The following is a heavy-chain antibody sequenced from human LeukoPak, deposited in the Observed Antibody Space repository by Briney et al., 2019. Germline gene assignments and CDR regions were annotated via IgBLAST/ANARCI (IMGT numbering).Heavy chain of an antibody. CDR1: GFTFSSYE. Sequence: GGSLRLSCAASGFTFSSYEMNWVRQAPGKGREWVSYISSSGSTIYYADSVKGRFTISRDNAKNSLYLQMNSLKTEHTAVYYCAKIGDIVVVPAADFDYWGQGTLVTVSS. V-gene: IGHV3-48*03. D-gene: IGHD2-2*01. CDR3: AKIGDIVVVPAADFDY. CDR2: ISSSGSTI. J-gene: IGHJ4*02.